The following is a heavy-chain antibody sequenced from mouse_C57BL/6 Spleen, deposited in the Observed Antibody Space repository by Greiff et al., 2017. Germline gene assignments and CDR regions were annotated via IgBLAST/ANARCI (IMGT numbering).Heavy chain of an antibody. CDR2: IYPGNSDT. J-gene: IGHJ3*01. Sequence: EVQLQQSGTVLARPGASVKMSCKTSGYTFTSYWMHWVKQRPGQGLEWIGAIYPGNSDTSYNQKFKGKAKLTAATSASTAYMELSSLTNEDSAVYYCTNYDPWFAYWGQGTLVTVSA. D-gene: IGHD2-4*01. V-gene: IGHV1-5*01. CDR1: GYTFTSYW. CDR3: TNYDPWFAY.